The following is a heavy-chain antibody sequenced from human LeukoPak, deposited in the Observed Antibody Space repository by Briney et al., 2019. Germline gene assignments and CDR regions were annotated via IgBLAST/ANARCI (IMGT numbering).Heavy chain of an antibody. Sequence: GGSLRLSCAASGFTFSSYGMHWVRQAPGKGLEWVAFIRYDGSNKYYADSVKGRFTISRDNSKNTLYLQMNSLRAEDTAFYYCATGAGSTHATYYFDCWGQGTLVTVSS. V-gene: IGHV3-30*02. CDR3: ATGAGSTHATYYFDC. J-gene: IGHJ4*02. CDR2: IRYDGSNK. D-gene: IGHD1-14*01. CDR1: GFTFSSYG.